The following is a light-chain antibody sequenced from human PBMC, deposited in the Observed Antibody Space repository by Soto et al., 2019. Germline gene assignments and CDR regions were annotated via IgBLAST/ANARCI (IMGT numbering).Light chain of an antibody. V-gene: IGKV1-5*01. J-gene: IGKJ1*01. CDR2: DAS. Sequence: DIQMTQSPSTLSASVGDRVTITDRASQSISNRLAWYQQTPGKAPKVLIYDASSLESGVPSRFSGSGAGTEFTRTISSLQPDDVATDYCQHYNSYSEAFGQGTKVDIK. CDR1: QSISNR. CDR3: QHYNSYSEA.